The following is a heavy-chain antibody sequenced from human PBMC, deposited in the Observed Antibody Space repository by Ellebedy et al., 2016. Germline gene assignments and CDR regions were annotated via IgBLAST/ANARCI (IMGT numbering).Heavy chain of an antibody. CDR3: ARHVSWYGDYYNWFDP. J-gene: IGHJ5*02. Sequence: SETLSLXXTVSGGSISSSSYYWGWIRQPPGKGLEWIGSIYYSGSTNYNPSLKSRVTISVDTSKNQFSLKLSSVTAADTAVYYCARHVSWYGDYYNWFDPWGQGTLVTVSS. D-gene: IGHD4-17*01. CDR2: IYYSGST. V-gene: IGHV4-39*01. CDR1: GGSISSSSYY.